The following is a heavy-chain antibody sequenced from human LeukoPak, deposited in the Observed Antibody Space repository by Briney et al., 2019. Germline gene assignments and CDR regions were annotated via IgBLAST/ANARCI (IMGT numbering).Heavy chain of an antibody. CDR1: GGSISSYY. D-gene: IGHD3-3*01. J-gene: IGHJ6*02. V-gene: IGHV4-59*01. Sequence: PSETLSLTCTVSGGSISSYYWSWIRQPPGKGLEWIGYIYYSGSTNYNPSLKSRVTISVDTSKNQFSLKLSSVTAADTAVYYCARERGDFWSGYCGDYYYGMDVWGQGTTVTVSS. CDR2: IYYSGST. CDR3: ARERGDFWSGYCGDYYYGMDV.